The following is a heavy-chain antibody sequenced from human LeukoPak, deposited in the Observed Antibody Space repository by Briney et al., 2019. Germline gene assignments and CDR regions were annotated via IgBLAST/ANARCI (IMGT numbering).Heavy chain of an antibody. Sequence: GGSLRLSCAASGFTFSSYSMNWVRQAPGKGLEWVSSISSSSSYIYYADSVKGRFTISRDNAKNSLYLQMNSLRAEATAVYYCAREQLELRSLDYWGQGTLVTVSS. J-gene: IGHJ4*02. CDR2: ISSSSSYI. D-gene: IGHD1-7*01. V-gene: IGHV3-21*01. CDR1: GFTFSSYS. CDR3: AREQLELRSLDY.